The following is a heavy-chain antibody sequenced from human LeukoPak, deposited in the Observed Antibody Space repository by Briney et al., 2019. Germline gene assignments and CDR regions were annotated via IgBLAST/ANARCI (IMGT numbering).Heavy chain of an antibody. D-gene: IGHD2-21*02. Sequence: SETLSLTCAVYGGSFSGYYWSWIRQPPGKGLEWIGEISHSGSTNYNPSLKSRVTISVDTSKNQFSLKVSSVTAAGTAVYYCARANVVTAIDYWGQGTLVTVSS. CDR3: ARANVVTAIDY. V-gene: IGHV4-34*01. J-gene: IGHJ4*02. CDR2: ISHSGST. CDR1: GGSFSGYY.